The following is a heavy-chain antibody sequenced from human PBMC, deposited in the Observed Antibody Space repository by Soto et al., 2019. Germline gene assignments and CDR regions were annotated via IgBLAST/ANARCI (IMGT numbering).Heavy chain of an antibody. CDR3: AKRDTSDWFSLDY. CDR1: GFTFSNYA. CDR2: ISDNGIYI. V-gene: IGHV3-23*01. J-gene: IGHJ4*02. D-gene: IGHD3-9*01. Sequence: GGSLRLSCAASGFTFSNYAMNWVRQAPGKGLEWVSAISDNGIYIYHADSVKGRFTTSRDNSKNTLFLQMNGLRAEDTAVYYCAKRDTSDWFSLDYWGQGALVTSPQ.